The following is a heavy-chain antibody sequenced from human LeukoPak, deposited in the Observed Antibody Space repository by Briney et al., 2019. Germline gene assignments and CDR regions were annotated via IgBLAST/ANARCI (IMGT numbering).Heavy chain of an antibody. Sequence: ASVKVSCKASGGTFSSYAISWVRQAPGQGLEWMGGIIPIFGTANYAQKFQGRVTITTDESTSTAYMELSSLRPEDTAVYYCARVFGYFGDGNAFDIWGQGTMVTVSS. V-gene: IGHV1-69*05. CDR3: ARVFGYFGDGNAFDI. CDR1: GGTFSSYA. J-gene: IGHJ3*02. CDR2: IIPIFGTA. D-gene: IGHD3-3*01.